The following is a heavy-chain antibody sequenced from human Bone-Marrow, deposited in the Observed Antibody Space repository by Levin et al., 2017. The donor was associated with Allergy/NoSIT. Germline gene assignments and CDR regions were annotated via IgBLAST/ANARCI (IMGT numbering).Heavy chain of an antibody. CDR2: VSGSGADT. Sequence: GGSLRLSCAASGFTFSSYAMNWVRQAPGKGLKWVSSVSGSGADTHYADSVKGRFTISRDNSKNTLYLQMNSLRAEDTAVYYCAKVNSGYDHFDYWGQGTLLTVSS. CDR1: GFTFSSYA. J-gene: IGHJ4*02. CDR3: AKVNSGYDHFDY. D-gene: IGHD5-12*01. V-gene: IGHV3-23*01.